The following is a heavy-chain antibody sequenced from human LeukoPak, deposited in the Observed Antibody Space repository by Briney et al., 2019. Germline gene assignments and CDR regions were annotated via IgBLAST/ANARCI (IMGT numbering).Heavy chain of an antibody. Sequence: PSETLSLTCTVSGGSISSYYWSWIRQPPGKGLEWIGYIYYSGSTNYNPSLKSRVTISVDTSKNQFSLKLSSVTAADTAVYYCARLDHYDSSGYWGLLFDIWGQGTMVTVSS. D-gene: IGHD3-22*01. CDR1: GGSISSYY. J-gene: IGHJ3*02. V-gene: IGHV4-59*08. CDR2: IYYSGST. CDR3: ARLDHYDSSGYWGLLFDI.